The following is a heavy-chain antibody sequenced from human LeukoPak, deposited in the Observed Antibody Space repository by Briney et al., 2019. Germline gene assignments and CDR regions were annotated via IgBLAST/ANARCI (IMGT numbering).Heavy chain of an antibody. J-gene: IGHJ4*02. CDR1: GFSFSSYG. Sequence: PGGSLRLSCAASGFSFSSYGMHWVRQAPGKGLEWVTFIRLDGSKNYCADSVKGRFTISRDNSKNTLYLQMNSLRAEDTAVYYCARGAVAGTFYWGQGTLVTVSS. V-gene: IGHV3-30*02. CDR2: IRLDGSKN. D-gene: IGHD6-19*01. CDR3: ARGAVAGTFY.